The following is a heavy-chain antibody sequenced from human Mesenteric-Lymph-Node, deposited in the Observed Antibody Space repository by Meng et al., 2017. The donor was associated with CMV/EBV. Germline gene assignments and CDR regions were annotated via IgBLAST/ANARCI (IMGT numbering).Heavy chain of an antibody. D-gene: IGHD6-19*01. J-gene: IGHJ4*02. Sequence: SLKISCEASGFTFDDYAMHWVRQAPGKGLEWVSGISWSSGDIGYADSVKGRFTISRDNAKNSLYLQMNSLRAEDTALYYCAEAPPYMVGCAWSFEYWGQGTLVTVSS. CDR2: ISWSSGDI. V-gene: IGHV3-9*01. CDR3: AEAPPYMVGCAWSFEY. CDR1: GFTFDDYA.